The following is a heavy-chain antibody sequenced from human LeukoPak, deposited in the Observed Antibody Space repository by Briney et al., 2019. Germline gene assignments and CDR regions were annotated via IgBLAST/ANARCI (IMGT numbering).Heavy chain of an antibody. D-gene: IGHD2-2*02. J-gene: IGHJ3*02. Sequence: PGGSLRLSCAASGFSFTNAWMSWVRQAPGKGLEWVGCIKSKNNGGTTDYATPVKGRFTISRDDSKNTLYLEMDSLKTEDTAVYYCTTEGCLSTRCYTPNAFDIWGPGTVVTVSS. CDR3: TTEGCLSTRCYTPNAFDI. CDR2: IKSKNNGGTT. CDR1: GFSFTNAW. V-gene: IGHV3-15*01.